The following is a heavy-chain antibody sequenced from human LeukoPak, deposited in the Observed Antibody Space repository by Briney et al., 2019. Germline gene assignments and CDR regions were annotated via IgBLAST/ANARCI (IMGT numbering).Heavy chain of an antibody. Sequence: ASVKVSCKASGGTFSSYAISWVRQAPGQGLEWMGGITPYNGNTKSTQKLQGRVTMTTDTSTSTVYMELRSLTSDDTAIYFCAREGSNGSYNDYWGQGTLVTVSS. J-gene: IGHJ4*02. D-gene: IGHD1-26*01. CDR2: ITPYNGNT. CDR1: GGTFSSYA. CDR3: AREGSNGSYNDY. V-gene: IGHV1-18*01.